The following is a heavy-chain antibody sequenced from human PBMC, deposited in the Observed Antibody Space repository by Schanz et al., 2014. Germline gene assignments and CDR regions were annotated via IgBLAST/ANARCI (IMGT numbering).Heavy chain of an antibody. J-gene: IGHJ4*02. CDR3: TTETIAMAGTFSI. V-gene: IGHV7-4-1*02. D-gene: IGHD6-19*01. Sequence: VHLVQSGAEVKKPGASVKVSCKTSGYIFSIYGLMWVRQAPGQGLEWMGWINTNTGNPTYAQGFTGRFVFSLDTSVSTAYLQISSLKAEDTAAYYCTTETIAMAGTFSIWGQGTLVTVSS. CDR1: GYIFSIYG. CDR2: INTNTGNP.